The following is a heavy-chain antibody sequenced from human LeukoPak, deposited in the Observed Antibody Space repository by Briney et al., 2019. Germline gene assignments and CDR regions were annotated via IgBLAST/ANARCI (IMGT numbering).Heavy chain of an antibody. CDR2: FDPEDGET. CDR1: GYTLTELS. D-gene: IGHD3-10*01. V-gene: IGHV1-24*01. CDR3: ATWGYYGSGGKPYYFDY. J-gene: IGHJ4*02. Sequence: GASVKVSCKVSGYTLTELSMHWVRQAPGKGLEWMGGFDPEDGETIYAQKFQGRVTMTEDTSTDTAYMELSSLTSEDTAVYYCATWGYYGSGGKPYYFDYWGQGTLVTVSS.